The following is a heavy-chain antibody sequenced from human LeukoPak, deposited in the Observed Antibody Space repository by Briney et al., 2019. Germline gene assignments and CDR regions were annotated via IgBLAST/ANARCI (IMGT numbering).Heavy chain of an antibody. V-gene: IGHV3-48*01. D-gene: IGHD2-15*01. CDR2: ISSTGGTI. CDR3: ARGYSRAAFDI. J-gene: IGHJ3*02. Sequence: GGSLRHSCVGSGFTFSNYLMNWVRQAPGKGMEWVSFISSTGGTIYYADSVKGRFTVSRDNAKKSLLLQMNSLRAEDTALYYCARGYSRAAFDIWARGQWSPSLQ. CDR1: GFTFSNYL.